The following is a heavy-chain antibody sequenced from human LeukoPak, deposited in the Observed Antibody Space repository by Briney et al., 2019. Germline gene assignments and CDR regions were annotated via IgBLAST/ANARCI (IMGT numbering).Heavy chain of an antibody. D-gene: IGHD1-26*01. CDR1: GFTFSSYS. Sequence: PGGSLRLSCAASGFTFSSYSMNWVRQAPGKGLEWVSPISSSSSYIYYADSVKGRFTISRDNAKNSLYLQMNSLRAEDTAVYYCARDSGSYLGYVYWGQGTLVTVSS. CDR2: ISSSSSYI. V-gene: IGHV3-21*01. CDR3: ARDSGSYLGYVY. J-gene: IGHJ4*02.